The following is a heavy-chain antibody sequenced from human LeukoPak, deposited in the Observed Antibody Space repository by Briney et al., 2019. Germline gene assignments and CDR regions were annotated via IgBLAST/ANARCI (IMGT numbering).Heavy chain of an antibody. CDR3: ARDRLGYCSSTSCLRRFDP. J-gene: IGHJ5*02. CDR1: GFTFDDYG. V-gene: IGHV3-20*04. CDR2: INWNGGST. Sequence: GGSLRLSCAASGFTFDDYGMSWVRHAPGKGLEWVSGINWNGGSTVYADSGKGRFTISRDNAKNSLYLQMNSLRAEDTALYYCARDRLGYCSSTSCLRRFDPWGQGTLVTVSS. D-gene: IGHD2-2*01.